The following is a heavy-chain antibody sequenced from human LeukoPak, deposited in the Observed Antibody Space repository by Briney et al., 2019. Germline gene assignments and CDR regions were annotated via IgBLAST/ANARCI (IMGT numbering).Heavy chain of an antibody. Sequence: SSETLSLTCTVSGGSISSYYWSWIRQPAGKGLEWIGRIYTSGSTNYNPSLKSRVTMSVDTSKNQFSLKLSSVTAADTAVYYCARDAALSYYDSSGYRTSDAFDIWGQGTMVTVSS. CDR1: GGSISSYY. J-gene: IGHJ3*02. CDR2: IYTSGST. CDR3: ARDAALSYYDSSGYRTSDAFDI. V-gene: IGHV4-4*07. D-gene: IGHD3-22*01.